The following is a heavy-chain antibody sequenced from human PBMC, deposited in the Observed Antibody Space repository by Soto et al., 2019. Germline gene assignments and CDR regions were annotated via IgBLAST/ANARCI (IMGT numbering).Heavy chain of an antibody. CDR2: ISVDGRDT. D-gene: IGHD6-19*01. V-gene: IGHV3-74*03. Sequence: PGGSLRLSCAASGFSLSDYWMHWVRQVPGKGLLWVSRISVDGRDTTYADSVKGRFTISRDNAKNTLYLQMDSLRAEDTAVYNTERAPEQRPIDFWAHGSLVPVPS. CDR3: ERAPEQRPIDF. CDR1: GFSLSDYW. J-gene: IGHJ4*01.